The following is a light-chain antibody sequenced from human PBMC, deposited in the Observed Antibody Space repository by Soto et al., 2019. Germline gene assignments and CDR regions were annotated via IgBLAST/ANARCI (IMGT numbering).Light chain of an antibody. CDR3: QSYDTSLRVV. V-gene: IGLV1-40*01. CDR1: SSNIGAGYD. CDR2: SYS. J-gene: IGLJ2*01. Sequence: QSVLTQPPSVSGAPGQRVTISCTGSSSNIGAGYDIHWYQQLPGTAPKVLIYSYSNRPSGVPDRFSGSKPGTSASLAIAGLQAEDEADYYCQSYDTSLRVVFGGGTKVTVL.